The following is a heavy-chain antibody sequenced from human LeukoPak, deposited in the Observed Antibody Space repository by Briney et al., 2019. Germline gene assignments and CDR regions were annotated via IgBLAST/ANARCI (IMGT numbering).Heavy chain of an antibody. CDR1: GYTFTSYG. CDR2: ISAYNGNT. CDR3: ARAGRSLASGWYPMDV. V-gene: IGHV1-18*01. J-gene: IGHJ6*03. D-gene: IGHD6-19*01. Sequence: ASVKVSCKASGYTFTSYGISWVRQAPGQGLEWKGWISAYNGNTNYAQKLQGRVTMTTDTSTSTAYMELRSLRSDDTAVYYCARAGRSLASGWYPMDVWGKGTTVTVSS.